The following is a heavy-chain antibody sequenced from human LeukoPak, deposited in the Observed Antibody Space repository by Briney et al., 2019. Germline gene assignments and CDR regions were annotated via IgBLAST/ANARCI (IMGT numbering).Heavy chain of an antibody. J-gene: IGHJ4*02. CDR2: LSYDGSNT. V-gene: IGHV3-30-3*01. CDR3: AREGQDRGMIRGSGLDH. CDR1: GFAFSISV. Sequence: GGSLRLSCAASGFAFSISVMHWVRQAPGKGLEWVAVLSYDGSNTNYADSVKGRFTISRDTSKNTLYLQANSLRAGDTAVYYCAREGQDRGMIRGSGLDHWGQGTLVSVSS. D-gene: IGHD3-10*01.